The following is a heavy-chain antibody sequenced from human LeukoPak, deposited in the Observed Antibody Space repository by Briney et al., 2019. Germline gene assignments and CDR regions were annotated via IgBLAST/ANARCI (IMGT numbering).Heavy chain of an antibody. CDR2: ISYDGSNY. CDR3: AKDGSYFSFDY. D-gene: IGHD1-26*01. J-gene: IGHJ4*02. V-gene: IGHV3-30-3*01. Sequence: GGSLRLSCAASGFSFSDYAMHWVRQAPGKGLEWVAVISYDGSNYYYADSVKGRFTISRDNSKNTLYLQMNSLRAEDTAVYYCAKDGSYFSFDYWGQGTLVTVSS. CDR1: GFSFSDYA.